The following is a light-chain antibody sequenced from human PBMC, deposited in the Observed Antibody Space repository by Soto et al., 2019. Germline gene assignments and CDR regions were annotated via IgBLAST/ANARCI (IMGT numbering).Light chain of an antibody. Sequence: DIQMTQSPSTLSGSVGDRVTITCRASQTISSWLAWYQKKPGKALKNLIYKVSTLKSGVPSRFSGSGSGTEFTLTISSLQPDDFATYYCQHYNSYSEAFGQGTKVELK. V-gene: IGKV1-5*03. J-gene: IGKJ1*01. CDR3: QHYNSYSEA. CDR2: KVS. CDR1: QTISSW.